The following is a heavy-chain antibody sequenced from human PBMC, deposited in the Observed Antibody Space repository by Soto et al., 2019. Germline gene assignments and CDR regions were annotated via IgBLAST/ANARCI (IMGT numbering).Heavy chain of an antibody. D-gene: IGHD2-21*02. V-gene: IGHV1-69*13. J-gene: IGHJ5*02. Sequence: GASVKVSCKASGGTFSSYAISWVRQAPGQGLEWMGGIIPIFGTANYAQKFQGRVTITADESTSTAYMELSSLRSEDTAVYYCAKTSVVVTAIPVFDWFDPRGQGTLVTVSS. CDR2: IIPIFGTA. CDR3: AKTSVVVTAIPVFDWFDP. CDR1: GGTFSSYA.